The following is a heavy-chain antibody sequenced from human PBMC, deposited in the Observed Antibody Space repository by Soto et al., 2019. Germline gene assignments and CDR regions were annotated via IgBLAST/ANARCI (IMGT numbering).Heavy chain of an antibody. CDR1: GFTFSNAW. J-gene: IGHJ4*02. V-gene: IGHV3-15*01. D-gene: IGHD3-10*01. Sequence: GGSLRLSCAASGFTFSNAWMSWVRQAPGKGLEWVGRIKSKTDGETTDYAAPVKDRFTISRDDSKNTLYLQMNSLKTEDTAVYYCTTDRKRALWFGELLYGYDYWGQGTLVTVSS. CDR2: IKSKTDGETT. CDR3: TTDRKRALWFGELLYGYDY.